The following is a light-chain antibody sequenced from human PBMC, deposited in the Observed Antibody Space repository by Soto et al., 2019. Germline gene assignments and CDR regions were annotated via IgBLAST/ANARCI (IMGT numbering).Light chain of an antibody. Sequence: ILMTQSPATLSVSPGERATLSCRASQSVSSNLAWYQQKPGQGPRLLIYGASTRASGIPARFSGSGSGTEFPLTISRLQSEDFAVYFCQQYNDWPRTFGQGTKVEIK. V-gene: IGKV3-15*01. CDR3: QQYNDWPRT. J-gene: IGKJ1*01. CDR1: QSVSSN. CDR2: GAS.